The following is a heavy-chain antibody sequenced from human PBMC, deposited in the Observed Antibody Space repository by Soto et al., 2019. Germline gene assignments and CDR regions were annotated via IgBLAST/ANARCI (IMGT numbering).Heavy chain of an antibody. CDR2: IKSEPHGGTT. CDR1: GLLLSNAW. J-gene: IGHJ4*02. CDR3: TTGITADQY. V-gene: IGHV3-15*07. Sequence: EVQLVQSGGGLVKPGESLRLPRVGHGLLLSNAWMNWVRQAPGRGLEWVGRIKSEPHGGTTDHSAPVRGRFTISRDASENTLYLQMNSLKTEDTAVYYCTTGITADQYWGQGALVTVSS. D-gene: IGHD6-13*01.